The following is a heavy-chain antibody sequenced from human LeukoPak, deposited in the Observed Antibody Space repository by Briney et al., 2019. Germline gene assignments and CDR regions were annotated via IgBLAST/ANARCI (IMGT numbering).Heavy chain of an antibody. CDR3: ARGVIAARYNWFDP. D-gene: IGHD6-13*01. CDR1: GGTFSSYA. Sequence: ASVKVSCKASGGTFSSYAISWVRQAPGQGLEWMGGMNPNSGNTGYAQKFQGRVTMTRNTSISTAYMELSSLRSEDTAVYYCARGVIAARYNWFDPWGQGTLVTVSS. CDR2: MNPNSGNT. J-gene: IGHJ5*02. V-gene: IGHV1-8*02.